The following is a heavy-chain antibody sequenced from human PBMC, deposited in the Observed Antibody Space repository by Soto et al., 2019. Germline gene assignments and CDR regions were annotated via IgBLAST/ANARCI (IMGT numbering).Heavy chain of an antibody. CDR2: IYWNDDK. Sequence: QITLKESGPTLVKPTQTLTLTCTFSGFSLSTSGVGVGWIRQPPGKALEWLALIYWNDDKRYSPSLKSRLTITKDTSKNQVVLTMTNMDPVDTATDYCAHRPFDSSGYYYRGGAFDIWGQGTMVTVSS. J-gene: IGHJ3*02. CDR3: AHRPFDSSGYYYRGGAFDI. D-gene: IGHD3-22*01. CDR1: GFSLSTSGVG. V-gene: IGHV2-5*01.